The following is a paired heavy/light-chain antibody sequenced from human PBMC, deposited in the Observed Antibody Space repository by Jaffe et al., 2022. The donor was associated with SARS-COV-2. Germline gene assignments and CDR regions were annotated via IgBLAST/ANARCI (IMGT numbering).Heavy chain of an antibody. CDR3: AKHNYDDPGGWLDP. CDR1: GFTFSSYA. Sequence: EMQLVESGGGSVHPGGSLRLSCAASGFTFSSYAMSWVRQAPGRGLEWVSIIISSGGTTYYADSVKGRFTISRDNSKNTLYLQMNSLRAEDTAIYYCAKHNYDDPGGWLDPWGQGTLVTVSS. D-gene: IGHD4-17*01. J-gene: IGHJ5*02. CDR2: IISSGGTT. V-gene: IGHV3-23*04.
Light chain of an antibody. CDR2: WAS. Sequence: DIVMTQSPDSLAVSLGERATINCKSSQSVLFSSNNKNYLTWYQQKPGQPPKLLIYWASTRESGVPDRFSGSGSGTDFTLTISSLQAEDVAVYYCQQYYSTPYTFGQGTRLEIK. V-gene: IGKV4-1*01. CDR3: QQYYSTPYT. CDR1: QSVLFSSNNKNY. J-gene: IGKJ2*01.